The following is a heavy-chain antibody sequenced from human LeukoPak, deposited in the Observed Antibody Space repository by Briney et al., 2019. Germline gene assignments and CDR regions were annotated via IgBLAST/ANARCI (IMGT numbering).Heavy chain of an antibody. CDR3: ARDGTAAGLYFDL. V-gene: IGHV3-7*01. Sequence: SGGSLRLSCAVSGFTFTDYWMNWVRQAPGKGLEWVASIRQDGGEKSYVDSVKGRFTISRGNTKNSLYLQINSLRAEDTAVYYCARDGTAAGLYFDLWGQGTLVTVSS. CDR2: IRQDGGEK. D-gene: IGHD6-13*01. CDR1: GFTFTDYW. J-gene: IGHJ4*01.